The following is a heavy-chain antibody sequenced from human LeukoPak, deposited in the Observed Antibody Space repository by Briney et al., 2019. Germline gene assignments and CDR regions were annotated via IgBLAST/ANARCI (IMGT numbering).Heavy chain of an antibody. CDR2: ISSSSTI. Sequence: GGSLRLSCAASGFTFSSYSMNWVRQAPGKGLGWVSYISSSSTIYYADSVKGRFTISRDNAKNSLYLQMNSLRAEDTAVYYCAREAGSPEDYWGQGTLVTVSS. D-gene: IGHD1-26*01. V-gene: IGHV3-48*04. J-gene: IGHJ4*02. CDR3: AREAGSPEDY. CDR1: GFTFSSYS.